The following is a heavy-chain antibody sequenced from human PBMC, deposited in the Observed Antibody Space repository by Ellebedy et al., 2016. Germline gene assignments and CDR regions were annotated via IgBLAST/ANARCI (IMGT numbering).Heavy chain of an antibody. Sequence: SETLSLXCTVSGGSISSSSYYWGWIRQPPGKGLEWIGSIYYSGSTYYNPSLKSRVTISVDTSKNQFSLKLSSVTAADTAVYYCASMDDYYDSSGHDYWGQGTLVTVSS. V-gene: IGHV4-39*07. J-gene: IGHJ4*02. CDR2: IYYSGST. CDR1: GGSISSSSYY. D-gene: IGHD3-22*01. CDR3: ASMDDYYDSSGHDY.